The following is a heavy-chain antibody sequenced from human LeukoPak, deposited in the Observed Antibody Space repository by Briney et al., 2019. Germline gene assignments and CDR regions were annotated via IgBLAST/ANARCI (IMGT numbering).Heavy chain of an antibody. CDR3: ARGYSSGWLPGY. Sequence: GGSLRLSCAASGFTFSSYSMNWVRQAPGKGLEWVSSISSSSSYRYYADSVKGRFTISRDNAKNSLYLQMNSLRAEDTAVYYCARGYSSGWLPGYWGQGTLVTVSS. J-gene: IGHJ4*02. CDR1: GFTFSSYS. CDR2: ISSSSSYR. V-gene: IGHV3-21*01. D-gene: IGHD6-19*01.